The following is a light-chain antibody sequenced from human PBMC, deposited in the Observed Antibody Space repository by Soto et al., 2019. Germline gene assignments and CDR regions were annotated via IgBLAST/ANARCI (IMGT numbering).Light chain of an antibody. CDR1: QSVSSY. CDR3: QQRSNWLTWT. CDR2: DAS. V-gene: IGKV3-11*01. J-gene: IGKJ1*01. Sequence: EIALTQSPATLSLSPGEIATLSCRASQSVSSYLAWYQQKPGQAPRLLIYDASNRATGIPARFSGSGSGTDFTLTISSLEPEDFAVYYCQQRSNWLTWTFGQGTKVDIK.